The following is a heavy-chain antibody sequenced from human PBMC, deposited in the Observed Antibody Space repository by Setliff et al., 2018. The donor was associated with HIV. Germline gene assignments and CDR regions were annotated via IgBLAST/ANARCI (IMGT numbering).Heavy chain of an antibody. D-gene: IGHD1-26*01. CDR2: INHSGST. J-gene: IGHJ2*01. CDR1: GGSFSGYY. CDR3: ARDLGGSYLRYFDL. Sequence: PSETLSLTCAVYGGSFSGYYWSWIRQPPGKGLEWIGEINHSGSTNYNPSLKSRVTISVDTSKNQFSLKLSSVTAADTAVYYCARDLGGSYLRYFDLWGRGTPVTVSS. V-gene: IGHV4-34*01.